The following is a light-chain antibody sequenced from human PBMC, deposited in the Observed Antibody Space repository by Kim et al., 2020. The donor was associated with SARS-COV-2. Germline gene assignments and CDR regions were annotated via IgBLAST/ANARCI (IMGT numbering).Light chain of an antibody. V-gene: IGLV1-40*01. CDR3: QCYDSNRGGWV. J-gene: IGLJ3*02. CDR1: DANIGADFA. Sequence: RVTMCCVGNDANIGADFAVHWYQQLPGVAPKLVIYENTHRPPGVPDRVSGSKSGTSASLAITGLQADDDADYHCQCYDSNRGGWVFGGGTQLTVL. CDR2: ENT.